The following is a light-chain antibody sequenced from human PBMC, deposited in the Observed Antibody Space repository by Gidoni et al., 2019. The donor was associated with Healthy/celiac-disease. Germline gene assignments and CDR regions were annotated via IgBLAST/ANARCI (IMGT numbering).Light chain of an antibody. CDR2: GAS. Sequence: ELVITHSPATLSVSPGERATLSCRASQSVSSNLAWYQQKPGQAPRRLIYGASTRATGIPARFSGSGSGTEFTLTISSLQSEDFAVYYCQQYNNWPRTFGQGTKVEIK. V-gene: IGKV3-15*01. J-gene: IGKJ1*01. CDR1: QSVSSN. CDR3: QQYNNWPRT.